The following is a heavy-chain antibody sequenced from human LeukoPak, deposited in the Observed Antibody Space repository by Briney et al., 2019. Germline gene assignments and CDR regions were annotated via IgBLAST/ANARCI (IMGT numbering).Heavy chain of an antibody. CDR2: ISPSSYRT. V-gene: IGHV3-23*01. CDR1: GFTFSSYA. Sequence: GGPLRLSCAASGFTFSSYAMSWVRQAPGKGLEWVSFISPSSYRTSNGDSVEGRFTISRDNTRNTLYLQMNSLRDEDTGVYYCAIMHGYYDGSGFWVQWGQGTLVTVSS. D-gene: IGHD3-22*01. J-gene: IGHJ4*02. CDR3: AIMHGYYDGSGFWVQ.